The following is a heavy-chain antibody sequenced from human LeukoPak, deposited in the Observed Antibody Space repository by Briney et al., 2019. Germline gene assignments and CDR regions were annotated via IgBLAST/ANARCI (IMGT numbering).Heavy chain of an antibody. J-gene: IGHJ4*02. CDR3: AREKENYYGSGSFDY. CDR1: GFTFSSYA. Sequence: PGGSLRLSCEASGFTFSSYAMHWVRQAPGKGLEWVAVISYDGSNKYYADSVKGRFTISRDNSKNTLYLQMNSLRAEDTAVYYCAREKENYYGSGSFDYWGQGTLVTVSS. V-gene: IGHV3-30-3*01. D-gene: IGHD3-10*01. CDR2: ISYDGSNK.